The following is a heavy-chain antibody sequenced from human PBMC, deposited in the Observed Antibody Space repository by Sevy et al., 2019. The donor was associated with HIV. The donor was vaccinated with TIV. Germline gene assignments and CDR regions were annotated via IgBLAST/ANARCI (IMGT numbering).Heavy chain of an antibody. CDR1: GGSISSDGFS. V-gene: IGHV4-39*02. CDR3: ARMAQLSFVGRDY. CDR2: TSYSGST. D-gene: IGHD3-16*02. J-gene: IGHJ4*02. Sequence: SETLSLTCSVSGGSISSDGFSWGWIRQPPGKGLEWIGSTSYSGSTYYSPSLKTRVTISVDTSNNHFSLRLSSVTAADTAVDYCARMAQLSFVGRDYWGQGTLVTVSS.